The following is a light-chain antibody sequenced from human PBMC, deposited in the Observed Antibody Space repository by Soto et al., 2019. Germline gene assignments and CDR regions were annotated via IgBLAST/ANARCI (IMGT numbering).Light chain of an antibody. V-gene: IGKV3-20*01. Sequence: DIVLTQSPGTLSLSPGERATLSCRASQSVSSTYLAWYQQKSGQAPRLLIYGASSRATGIPDRFSGSGSGTDFTLTISRLEPEDFAVYYCQQYGSSPGLYTFGQGTKLEIK. J-gene: IGKJ2*01. CDR3: QQYGSSPGLYT. CDR2: GAS. CDR1: QSVSSTY.